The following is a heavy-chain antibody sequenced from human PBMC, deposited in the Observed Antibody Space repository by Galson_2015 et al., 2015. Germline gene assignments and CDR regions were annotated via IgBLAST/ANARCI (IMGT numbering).Heavy chain of an antibody. Sequence: SVKVSCKASEYTFTSYYIHWVRQAPGQGLEWMGIINPSGGSTTYAQKLQGRVTMTRDTSTSTVYMELSSLRSEDTAVYYCARDRYYYDSSGYHGWFDPWGQGTLVTVST. V-gene: IGHV1-46*04. D-gene: IGHD3-22*01. CDR2: INPSGGST. CDR3: ARDRYYYDSSGYHGWFDP. CDR1: EYTFTSYY. J-gene: IGHJ5*02.